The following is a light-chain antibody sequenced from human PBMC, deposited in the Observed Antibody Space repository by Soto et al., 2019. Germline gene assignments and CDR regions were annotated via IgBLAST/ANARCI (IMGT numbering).Light chain of an antibody. CDR3: QHDGRSTWT. J-gene: IGKJ1*01. V-gene: IGKV3-20*01. Sequence: EVVLTQSPGALSLSPGERGTVSCRASQSVKSSNLAWFQQKPGQATRLLIFGTSNRATGIPDRFSGSGSWTDFTLPISRLEVEDCSVYYCQHDGRSTWTFGQGTKVEI. CDR1: QSVKSSN. CDR2: GTS.